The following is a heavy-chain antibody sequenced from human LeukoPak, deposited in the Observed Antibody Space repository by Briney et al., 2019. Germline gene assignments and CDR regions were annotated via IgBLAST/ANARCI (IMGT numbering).Heavy chain of an antibody. CDR3: ARDNYIAVAGTGPYYYYGMDV. CDR2: IYYSGST. Sequence: SETLSLTCTVSGGSISSGDYYWSWIRRPPGKGLEWIGYIYYSGSTYYNPSLKSRVTISVDTSKNQFSLKLSSVTAADTAVYYCARDNYIAVAGTGPYYYYGMDVWGKGTTVTVSS. J-gene: IGHJ6*04. D-gene: IGHD6-19*01. CDR1: GGSISSGDYY. V-gene: IGHV4-30-4*01.